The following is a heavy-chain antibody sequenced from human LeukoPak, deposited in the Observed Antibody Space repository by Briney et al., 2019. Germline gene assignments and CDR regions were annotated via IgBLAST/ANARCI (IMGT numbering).Heavy chain of an antibody. Sequence: GGSLRLSCAASGFTFSSYGMHWVRQAPGKGLEWVAVISYDGSNKYYADSVKGRFTISRDNSKNTLYLQMNGLRAEDTAVYYCAKDLGVPAVFDYWGQGTLVTVSS. CDR1: GFTFSSYG. V-gene: IGHV3-30*18. D-gene: IGHD2-2*01. CDR3: AKDLGVPAVFDY. CDR2: ISYDGSNK. J-gene: IGHJ4*02.